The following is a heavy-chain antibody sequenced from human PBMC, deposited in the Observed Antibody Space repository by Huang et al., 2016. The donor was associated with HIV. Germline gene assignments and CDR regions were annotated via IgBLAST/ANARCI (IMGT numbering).Heavy chain of an antibody. CDR1: GGTFSNYG. CDR3: ARQLYDSTGYLLGARLLD. V-gene: IGHV1-69*12. D-gene: IGHD3-22*01. J-gene: IGHJ4*02. Sequence: QVQLVQSGAEVKKPGSTVKVSCKASGGTFSNYGISWVRQAPGQGFEWMGGCIPGFGTTTYAQKFQGRVTVTADESTSTAYMELNSLRSEDTAVYYCARQLYDSTGYLLGARLLDWGQGTLVTVSS. CDR2: CIPGFGTT.